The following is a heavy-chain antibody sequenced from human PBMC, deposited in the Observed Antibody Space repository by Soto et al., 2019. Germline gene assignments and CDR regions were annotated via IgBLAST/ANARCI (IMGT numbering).Heavy chain of an antibody. CDR2: IYYSGST. V-gene: IGHV4-59*01. J-gene: IGHJ4*02. D-gene: IGHD3-9*01. Sequence: PSETLSLTCTVSGGSISSYYWSWIRQPPGKGLEWIGYIYYSGSTNYNPSLKSRVTISVDTSKNQCSPKLSSVADADTAVYYCARVLRHFAWLLNYWGQGTLVTVSS. CDR3: ARVLRHFAWLLNY. CDR1: GGSISSYY.